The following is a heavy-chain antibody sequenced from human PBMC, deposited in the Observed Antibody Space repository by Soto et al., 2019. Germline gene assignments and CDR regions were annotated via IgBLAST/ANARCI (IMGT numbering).Heavy chain of an antibody. J-gene: IGHJ5*02. D-gene: IGHD2-2*01. Sequence: ASVKVSCKTSGYTFSNYGVTWVRQAPGQPLEWLGWISLYSDGTNYAQKFQGGVSMTTDTSTTTAYMELRSLRSDDTAVYYCARVVPGAEAWFGPWGQGTLVTVSS. CDR1: GYTFSNYG. V-gene: IGHV1-18*01. CDR2: ISLYSDGT. CDR3: ARVVPGAEAWFGP.